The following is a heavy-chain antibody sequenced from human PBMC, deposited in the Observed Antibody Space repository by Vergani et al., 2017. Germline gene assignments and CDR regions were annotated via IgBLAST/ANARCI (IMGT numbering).Heavy chain of an antibody. CDR3: AKDGRENSDYGYFDY. Sequence: QVQLVETGGGVVQPGGSLRLYCATSGFSFNTYGAHCVRQAPGKGLEWVAFIGYDGRIKYNVDSVKGRFTISRDTSKKTLSLQMRSLRAEDTAVYYCAKDGRENSDYGYFDYWGQGTLVTVSS. V-gene: IGHV3-30*02. J-gene: IGHJ4*02. D-gene: IGHD4-17*01. CDR1: GFSFNTYG. CDR2: IGYDGRIK.